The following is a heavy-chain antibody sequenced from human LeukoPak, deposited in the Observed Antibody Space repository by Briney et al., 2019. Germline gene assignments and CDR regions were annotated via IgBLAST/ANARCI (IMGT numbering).Heavy chain of an antibody. J-gene: IGHJ6*02. CDR3: AKVPYSDYGSGRPPFMDV. CDR1: GFTFSNYA. Sequence: GSLRPSCADSGFTFSNYAMSWVPPAPGKGLEWVSTINDSGTSTYYADSVKGRFTISRDNSKNTLYLQMDSLRGEDTAIYYCAKVPYSDYGSGRPPFMDVWGQGTTVAVSS. D-gene: IGHD3-10*01. V-gene: IGHV3-23*01. CDR2: INDSGTST.